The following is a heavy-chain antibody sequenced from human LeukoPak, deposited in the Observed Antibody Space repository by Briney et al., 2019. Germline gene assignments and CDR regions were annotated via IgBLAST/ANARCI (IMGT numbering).Heavy chain of an antibody. CDR1: GFTFSSYG. V-gene: IGHV3-30*18. D-gene: IGHD2-15*01. J-gene: IGHJ4*02. CDR3: ANYDIAVVVAERAFDY. Sequence: GGSLRLSCAASGFTFSSYGMHWVRQAPGKGLEWVAVISYDGSNKYYADSVKGRFTISRDNSKNTMYLQMNSLRAEDTAVYYCANYDIAVVVAERAFDYWGQGTLVTVSS. CDR2: ISYDGSNK.